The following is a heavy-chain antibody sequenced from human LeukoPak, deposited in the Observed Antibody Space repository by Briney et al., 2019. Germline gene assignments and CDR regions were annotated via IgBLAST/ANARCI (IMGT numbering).Heavy chain of an antibody. CDR1: GYSFINYY. J-gene: IGHJ4*01. D-gene: IGHD3-22*01. CDR2: IYPGGSDT. Sequence: GESVKISCRSSGYSFINYYIGWVRPVPGKGLEWMGVIYPGGSDTSYSPSFRGQVVFSADRSTTTVYLQLTSLQASDTAIYYCARQYSSGWFRHFDYWGQGTLITVSS. CDR3: ARQYSSGWFRHFDY. V-gene: IGHV5-51*01.